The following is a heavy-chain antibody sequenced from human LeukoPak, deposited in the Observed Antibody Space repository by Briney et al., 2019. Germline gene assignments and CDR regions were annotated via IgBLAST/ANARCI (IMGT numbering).Heavy chain of an antibody. CDR1: GGSFSGYY. J-gene: IGHJ4*02. CDR3: ARAVWWSGYFDY. CDR2: INHSGST. Sequence: KPSETLSLTCAVYGGSFSGYYWSWFRQPPGKGLEWIGEINHSGSTNYNPSLKSRVTISVDTSKNQFSLKLSSVTAADTAVYYCARAVWWSGYFDYWGQGTLVTVSS. V-gene: IGHV4-34*01. D-gene: IGHD2-15*01.